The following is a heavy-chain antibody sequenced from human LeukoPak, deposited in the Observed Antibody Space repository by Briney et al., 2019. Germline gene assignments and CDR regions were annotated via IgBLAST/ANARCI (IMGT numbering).Heavy chain of an antibody. J-gene: IGHJ4*02. CDR1: GFTFSDYA. V-gene: IGHV3-23*01. Sequence: GGSLRLSCAAYGFTFSDYAMSWVRQAPGKGLEWVSAISDRGDRTWDADSVKGRVTISRDNYKNTLFLQMNSLRAEDTAIYYCAKDSYDSSGSRYDYWGQGTLVTVSS. CDR2: ISDRGDRT. CDR3: AKDSYDSSGSRYDY. D-gene: IGHD3-22*01.